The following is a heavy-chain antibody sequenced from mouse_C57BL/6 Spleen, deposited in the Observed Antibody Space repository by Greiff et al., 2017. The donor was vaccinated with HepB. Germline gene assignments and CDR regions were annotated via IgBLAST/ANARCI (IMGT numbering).Heavy chain of an antibody. CDR1: GFTFSSYG. J-gene: IGHJ4*01. CDR2: ISSGGSYT. CDR3: ARDGYDVKYAMDY. D-gene: IGHD2-2*01. V-gene: IGHV5-6*01. Sequence: EVQRVESGGDLVKPGGSLKLSCAASGFTFSSYGMSWVRQTPDKRLEWVATISSGGSYTYYPDSVKGRFTISRDNAKNTLYLQMSSLKSEDTAMYYCARDGYDVKYAMDYWGQGTSVTVSS.